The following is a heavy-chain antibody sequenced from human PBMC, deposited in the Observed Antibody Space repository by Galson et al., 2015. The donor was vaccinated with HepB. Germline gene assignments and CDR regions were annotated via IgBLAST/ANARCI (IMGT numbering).Heavy chain of an antibody. CDR1: GGTFSSNA. Sequence: SVKVSCKASGGTFSSNAISWVRQAPGQGLEWMGGIIPIFGTANYAQKFQGRVTITADESTNTAYLELSSLRSEDTAIYYCARWYEATIPDRAVTPRKGAFDSWGQGTMVTVSS. CDR3: ARWYEATIPDRAVTPRKGAFDS. V-gene: IGHV1-69*13. D-gene: IGHD5-12*01. J-gene: IGHJ3*02. CDR2: IIPIFGTA.